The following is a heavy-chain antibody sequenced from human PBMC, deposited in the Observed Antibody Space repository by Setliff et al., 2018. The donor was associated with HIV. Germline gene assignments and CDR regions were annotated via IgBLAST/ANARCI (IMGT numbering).Heavy chain of an antibody. CDR1: GGSISSHF. V-gene: IGHV4-59*11. CDR2: IYYSGST. CDR3: AREGRPRGFDI. Sequence: KPSETLSLTCIVSGGSISSHFWTWIRQPPGKRLEWIGNIYYSGSTNYNPSLKSRVIISVDTSKNLFSLTLSSVTAADTAVYYCAREGRPRGFDIWGQGTMVTVSS. J-gene: IGHJ3*02.